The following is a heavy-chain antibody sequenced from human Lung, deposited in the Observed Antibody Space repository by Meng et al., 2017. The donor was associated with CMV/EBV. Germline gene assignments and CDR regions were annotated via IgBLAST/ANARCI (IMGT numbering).Heavy chain of an antibody. D-gene: IGHD2-2*02. J-gene: IGHJ6*02. V-gene: IGHV1-69*10. CDR1: GGTFSSYT. CDR3: ATSFYCSTTNCYTYYGLDV. CDR2: IIPILGIA. Sequence: SVXVSXXASGGTFSSYTINWVRQAPGQGLEWMGGIIPILGIANSAQKFQGRVTITADKSTSTAYVELSSLKSEDTAVYYCATSFYCSTTNCYTYYGLDVWGQGTTVTVSS.